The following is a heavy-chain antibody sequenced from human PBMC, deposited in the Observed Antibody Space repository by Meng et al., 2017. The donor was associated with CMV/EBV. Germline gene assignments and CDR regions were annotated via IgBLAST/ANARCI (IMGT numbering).Heavy chain of an antibody. CDR3: ARTKSYDSGFFLGGRYYFDY. Sequence: GGSLRLSCAASGFTFSTYAMHWVRQAPGKGLEWVAVISYDESNKYYADSVKGRFTISRDNSKNTLYLQMSSLRAEDTAVYYCARTKSYDSGFFLGGRYYFDYWGQGTLVTVSS. CDR1: GFTFSTYA. D-gene: IGHD3-22*01. CDR2: ISYDESNK. J-gene: IGHJ4*02. V-gene: IGHV3-30*04.